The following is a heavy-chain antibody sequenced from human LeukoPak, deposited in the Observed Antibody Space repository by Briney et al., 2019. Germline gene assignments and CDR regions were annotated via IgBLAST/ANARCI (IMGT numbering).Heavy chain of an antibody. Sequence: PGGSLRLSCAASGFTFSSYSMNWVRQAPGKGLEWVSYISSSSSTIYYADSVKGRFTISRDNAKNSLYLQMNSLRAEDTAVYFCGRDPNGDYIGTFDMWGRGTMVSVSS. CDR3: GRDPNGDYIGTFDM. J-gene: IGHJ3*02. D-gene: IGHD4-17*01. V-gene: IGHV3-48*01. CDR1: GFTFSSYS. CDR2: ISSSSSTI.